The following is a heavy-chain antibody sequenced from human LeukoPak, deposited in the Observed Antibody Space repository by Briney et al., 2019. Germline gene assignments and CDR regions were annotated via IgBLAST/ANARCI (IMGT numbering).Heavy chain of an antibody. CDR2: IYYSGST. J-gene: IGHJ6*03. V-gene: IGHV4-39*07. CDR3: ARDSMITFGGTHYMDV. Sequence: SETLSLTCTVSGGSISSSSYYWGWIRQPPRKGLEWIGSIYYSGSTYYNPSLKSRVTVSVDTSKNQFSLKLSSVTAADTAVYYCARDSMITFGGTHYMDVWGKGTTVTVSS. CDR1: GGSISSSSYY. D-gene: IGHD3-16*01.